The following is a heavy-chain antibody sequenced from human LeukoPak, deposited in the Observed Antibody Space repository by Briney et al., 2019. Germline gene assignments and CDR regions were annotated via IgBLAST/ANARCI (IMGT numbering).Heavy chain of an antibody. CDR2: INPNSGGT. CDR3: ARDAAKPYAFDI. D-gene: IGHD2-2*02. J-gene: IGHJ3*02. Sequence: ASVKVSCKASGYTFTGYYMHWVRQAPGQGLERMGWINPNSGGTNYAQKFQGRVTMTRDTSISTAYMELSRLRSDDTAVYYCARDAAKPYAFDIWGQGTMVTVSS. V-gene: IGHV1-2*02. CDR1: GYTFTGYY.